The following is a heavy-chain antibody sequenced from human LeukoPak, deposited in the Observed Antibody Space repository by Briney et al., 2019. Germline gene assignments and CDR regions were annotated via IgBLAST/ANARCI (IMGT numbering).Heavy chain of an antibody. J-gene: IGHJ6*02. CDR3: AREAPLYYYDSSGYYSQTAPIEGMDV. D-gene: IGHD3-22*01. Sequence: LRLSCAASGFIFSDYYMSWIRQHPGKGLEWIGYIYYSGSTYYNPSLKSRVTISVDTSKNQFSLKLSSVTAADTAVYYCAREAPLYYYDSSGYYSQTAPIEGMDVWGQGTTVTVSS. CDR2: IYYSGST. V-gene: IGHV4-31*02. CDR1: GFIFSDYY.